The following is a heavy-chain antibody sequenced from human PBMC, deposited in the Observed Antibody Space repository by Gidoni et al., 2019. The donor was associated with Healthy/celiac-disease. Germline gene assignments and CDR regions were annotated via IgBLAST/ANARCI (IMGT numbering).Heavy chain of an antibody. CDR1: VGSFSGYY. CDR2: INHSGRT. D-gene: IGHD6-19*01. CDR3: ARGRQWLVSYYYYGMDV. V-gene: IGHV4-34*01. Sequence: QVQLQQWGAGLCKPSETLSLTCAVAVGSFSGYYWSWIRQPPGKGLAWIGEINHSGRTNYNPSLKSRVTISVDTSKNQFSLKLSSVTAADTAVYYCARGRQWLVSYYYYGMDVWGQGTTVTVSS. J-gene: IGHJ6*02.